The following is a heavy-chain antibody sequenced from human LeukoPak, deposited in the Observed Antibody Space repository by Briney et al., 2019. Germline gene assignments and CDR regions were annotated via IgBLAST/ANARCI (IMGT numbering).Heavy chain of an antibody. CDR1: GFIFSDYS. V-gene: IGHV3-48*01. Sequence: PGGSLRLSCAASGFIFSDYSMNWVRQAPGKGLEWLSYIGGSTSTISYADSVKGRFTISRDNAKNSLYLQMDGLRAEDTAVYYCARDHNWGFDYWGQGILVAVSS. J-gene: IGHJ4*02. CDR3: ARDHNWGFDY. CDR2: IGGSTSTI. D-gene: IGHD3-16*01.